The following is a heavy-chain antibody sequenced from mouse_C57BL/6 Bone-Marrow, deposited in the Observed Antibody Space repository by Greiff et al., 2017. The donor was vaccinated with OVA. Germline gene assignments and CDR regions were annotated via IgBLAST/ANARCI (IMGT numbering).Heavy chain of an antibody. CDR2: IDPSDSYT. J-gene: IGHJ3*01. CDR3: ARGTVLLRAWFAY. CDR1: GYTFTSYW. Sequence: QVQLQQPGAELVMPGASVKLSCKASGYTFTSYWMHWVKQRPGQGLEWIGEIDPSDSYTNYNQKFKGKSTLTVDKSSSTAYMQLSSLTSEDSAVYYCARGTVLLRAWFAYWGQGTLVTVSA. V-gene: IGHV1-69*01. D-gene: IGHD1-1*01.